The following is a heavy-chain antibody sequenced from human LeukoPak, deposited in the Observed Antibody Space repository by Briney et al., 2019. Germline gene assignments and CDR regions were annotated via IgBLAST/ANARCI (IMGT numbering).Heavy chain of an antibody. CDR2: ISSSGSTI. CDR3: ARQLRAGAFDI. D-gene: IGHD4-17*01. CDR1: GFTFSDYY. Sequence: GGSLRLSCAASGFTFSDYYMSWIRQAPGKGLEGVSYISSSGSTIYYADSVKGRLTISRDTAKNSLYLQMNSLRAEDTAVYYCARQLRAGAFDIWGQGTMVTVSS. J-gene: IGHJ3*02. V-gene: IGHV3-11*01.